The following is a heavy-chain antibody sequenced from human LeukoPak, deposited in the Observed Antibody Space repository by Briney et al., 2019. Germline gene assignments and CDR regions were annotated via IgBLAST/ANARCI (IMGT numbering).Heavy chain of an antibody. D-gene: IGHD2-2*01. CDR3: ARGHCSSTSCYEF. CDR1: GGSFSGYY. V-gene: IGHV4-34*01. J-gene: IGHJ4*02. CDR2: INHSGST. Sequence: SETLSLTCAVYGGSFSGYYWSWIRQPPGKGLEWIGEINHSGSTNYNPSLKSRVTISVDTSKSQFSLKLSSVTAADTAVYYCARGHCSSTSCYEFWGQGTLVTVSS.